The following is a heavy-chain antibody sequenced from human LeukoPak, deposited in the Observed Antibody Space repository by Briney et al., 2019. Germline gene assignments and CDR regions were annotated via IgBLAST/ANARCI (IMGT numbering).Heavy chain of an antibody. V-gene: IGHV4-59*08. Sequence: SETLSLTCSVSGVSISSYYWSWIRQPPGKGLEWIGYMSYSGTTNYNPSLKSRVTISVDTSKNQFSLKLSSVTAADTAVYYCARRHYDILTGYSDAFDIWGQGTMVTVSS. CDR2: MSYSGTT. CDR3: ARRHYDILTGYSDAFDI. D-gene: IGHD3-9*01. J-gene: IGHJ3*02. CDR1: GVSISSYY.